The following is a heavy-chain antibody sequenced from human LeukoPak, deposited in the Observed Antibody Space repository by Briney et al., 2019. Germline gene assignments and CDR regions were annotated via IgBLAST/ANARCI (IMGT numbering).Heavy chain of an antibody. CDR1: GFSFSSYA. V-gene: IGHV3-23*01. J-gene: IGHJ4*02. CDR3: GQDPSRIAAGRCDY. Sequence: GGSLRLSCAASGFSFSSYAMSWVRQAPGKGLEWVSGISHSGDSPYYADSVKGRFTISRDNSKNTLLLQMDSLRAEDTAVYYCGQDPSRIAAGRCDYWGQGTRVTVSS. D-gene: IGHD6-13*01. CDR2: ISHSGDSP.